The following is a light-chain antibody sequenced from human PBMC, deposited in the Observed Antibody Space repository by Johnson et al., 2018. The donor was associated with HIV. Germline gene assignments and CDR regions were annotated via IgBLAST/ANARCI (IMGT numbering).Light chain of an antibody. J-gene: IGLJ1*01. CDR2: EDN. CDR1: SSNIGNNY. CDR3: GTWDGSLRTYV. V-gene: IGLV1-51*02. Sequence: QSVLTQPPSVSAAPGQKVTISCSGSSSNIGNNYVSWYQQLPGTAPKLLIYEDNKRPSGIPDRFSGSKSGTSATLDITGLQTGDEADYYCGTWDGSLRTYVFGTATKVTVL.